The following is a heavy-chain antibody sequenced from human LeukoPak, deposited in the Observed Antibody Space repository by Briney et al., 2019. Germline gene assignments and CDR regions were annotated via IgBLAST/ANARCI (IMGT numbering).Heavy chain of an antibody. Sequence: GSLRLSCAASGFTFSNAWMSWVRQPPGKGLEWIGEINHSGSTNYNPSLKSRVTISVDTSKNQFSLKLSSVTAADTAVYYCARRPPRYYYDSSGYYYGYWGQGTLVTVSS. D-gene: IGHD3-22*01. CDR1: GFTFSNAW. J-gene: IGHJ4*02. CDR3: ARRPPRYYYDSSGYYYGY. CDR2: INHSGST. V-gene: IGHV4-34*01.